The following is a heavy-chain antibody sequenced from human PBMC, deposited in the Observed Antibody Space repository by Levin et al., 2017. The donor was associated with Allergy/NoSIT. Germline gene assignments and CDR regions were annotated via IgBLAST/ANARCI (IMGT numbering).Heavy chain of an antibody. CDR2: IGTAGDT. CDR3: WYEAFDY. J-gene: IGHJ4*02. Sequence: GESLKISCAASGFTFSSYDMHWVRQATGKGLEWVSAIGTAGDTYYPGSVKGRFTISRENAKNSLYLQMNSLRAGDTADSSGWYEAFDYWGQGTLVTVSS. CDR1: GFTFSSYD. V-gene: IGHV3-13*04. D-gene: IGHD6-19*01.